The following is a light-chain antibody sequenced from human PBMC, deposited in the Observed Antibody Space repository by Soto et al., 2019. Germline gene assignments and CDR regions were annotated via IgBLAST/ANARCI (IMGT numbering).Light chain of an antibody. J-gene: IGLJ1*01. CDR2: DVN. V-gene: IGLV2-8*01. CDR3: VSYAGGTYV. Sequence: QSALTQPPSASGSPGQSVTISCTGTSSDVGGYIFVSWYQQHPGKAPKLMIYDVNKRPSGVPDRFSGSKSDNTASLTVSGLQAEDEADYYCVSYAGGTYVFGTGTKLTV. CDR1: SSDVGGYIF.